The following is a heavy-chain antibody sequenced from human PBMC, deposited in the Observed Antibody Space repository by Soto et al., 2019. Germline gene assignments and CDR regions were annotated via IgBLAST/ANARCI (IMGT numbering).Heavy chain of an antibody. CDR1: GFTFSSYS. CDR2: ISSSSSTI. CDR3: AREGHDFWSGYVLNWFDP. J-gene: IGHJ5*02. Sequence: EVQLVESGGGLVQPGGSLRLSCAASGFTFSSYSMNWVRQAPGKGLEWVSYISSSSSTIYYADSVKGRFTISRDNAKNSLYLQMNSLRDEDTAVYYCAREGHDFWSGYVLNWFDPWGQGTLVTVSS. V-gene: IGHV3-48*02. D-gene: IGHD3-3*01.